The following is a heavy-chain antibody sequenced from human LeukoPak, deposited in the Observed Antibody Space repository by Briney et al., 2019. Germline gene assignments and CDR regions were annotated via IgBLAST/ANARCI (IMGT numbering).Heavy chain of an antibody. CDR3: ARGAAEYSSSWPLHYYYGMDV. J-gene: IGHJ6*02. CDR2: INPNSGGT. Sequence: GASVKVSCKASGYTFTSYGISWVRQAPGQGLEWMGWINPNSGGTNYAQKFQGWVTMTRDTSISTAYMELSRLRSDDTAVYYCARGAAEYSSSWPLHYYYGMDVWGQGTTVTVSS. V-gene: IGHV1-2*04. CDR1: GYTFTSYG. D-gene: IGHD6-13*01.